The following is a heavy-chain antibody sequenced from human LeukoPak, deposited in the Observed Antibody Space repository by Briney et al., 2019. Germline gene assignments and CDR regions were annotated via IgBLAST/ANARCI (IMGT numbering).Heavy chain of an antibody. CDR3: VSFASGIWSY. V-gene: IGHV3-74*01. Sequence: GGSLRLSCAASGFTFSSYWMHWVRQAPGQGLVWVSRINSDGSSTTYADSVKGRFTISRDNAKNTLYLQMNSLRAEDTAMYYCVSFASGIWSYWGQGTLVTVSS. J-gene: IGHJ4*02. CDR1: GFTFSSYW. D-gene: IGHD3-10*01. CDR2: INSDGSST.